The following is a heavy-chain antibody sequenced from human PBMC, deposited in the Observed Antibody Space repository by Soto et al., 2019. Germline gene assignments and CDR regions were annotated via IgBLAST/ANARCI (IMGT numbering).Heavy chain of an antibody. D-gene: IGHD1-1*01. CDR1: DGSISSYY. CDR2: IFYTGST. CDR3: GRHYPIGNNWNYFDY. V-gene: IGHV4-59*08. Sequence: ASDTLSLTCTVSDGSISSYYWGWIRQPPGKGLEWIGYIFYTGSTNYNPSLKSRVTISVDTSKNQFSLKLSSVTAADTAVYYCGRHYPIGNNWNYFDYWGQGTLVTVSS. J-gene: IGHJ4*02.